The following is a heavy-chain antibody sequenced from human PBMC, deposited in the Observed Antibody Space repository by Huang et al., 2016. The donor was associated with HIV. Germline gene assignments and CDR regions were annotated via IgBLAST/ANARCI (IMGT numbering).Heavy chain of an antibody. CDR3: ATVYRRFRNHDSGDYYFDY. V-gene: IGHV1-24*01. Sequence: QVQLVQSGAEVKKPGASVKVSCKVSGYTLTELSMHWVRQAPGKGLEWMGGFEPEAGETIYAQKFQGRVTMTEDTSTATAYMELGSLRAENTAVYYCATVYRRFRNHDSGDYYFDYWDQGTLVTVSS. J-gene: IGHJ4*02. CDR1: GYTLTELS. CDR2: FEPEAGET. D-gene: IGHD3-22*01.